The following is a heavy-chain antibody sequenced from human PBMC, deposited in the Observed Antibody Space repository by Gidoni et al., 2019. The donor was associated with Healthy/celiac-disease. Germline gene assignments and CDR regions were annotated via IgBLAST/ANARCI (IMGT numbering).Heavy chain of an antibody. CDR2: IKSKTDGGTT. D-gene: IGHD3-10*01. Sequence: EVPLVDSGGGLVTPGGSLRLSCAASGFTFRNASMSWFRQAPGKGLEWVGRIKSKTDGGTTDYAAPVKGRFTISRDDSKITLYLQMNSLKTEDTAVYYCTTDPVLLWFGESALQVFDYWGQGTLVTVSS. CDR3: TTDPVLLWFGESALQVFDY. V-gene: IGHV3-15*01. CDR1: GFTFRNAS. J-gene: IGHJ4*02.